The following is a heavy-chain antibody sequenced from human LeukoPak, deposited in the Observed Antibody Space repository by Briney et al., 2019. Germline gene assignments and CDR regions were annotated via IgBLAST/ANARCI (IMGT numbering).Heavy chain of an antibody. D-gene: IGHD5-12*01. CDR2: IIPIFGTA. J-gene: IGHJ4*02. Sequence: SVKVSCKASGGTFSSYAISWVRQAPGQGLEWMGGIIPIFGTANYAQKFQGRVTITADESTSTAYMELSSLRSEDTAVYYCAPESTPNSGDVNTIFDYWGQGTPVTVSS. V-gene: IGHV1-69*13. CDR1: GGTFSSYA. CDR3: APESTPNSGDVNTIFDY.